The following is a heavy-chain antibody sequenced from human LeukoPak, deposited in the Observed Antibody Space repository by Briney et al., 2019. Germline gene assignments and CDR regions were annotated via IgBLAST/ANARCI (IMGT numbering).Heavy chain of an antibody. D-gene: IGHD4-17*01. CDR1: GFTFSSYA. V-gene: IGHV3-23*01. Sequence: GGSLRLSCAASGFTFSSYAMNWVRQAPGKGLEWVSSISGSGSSTYYADSVKGRLTISRDNSKNTLYLQLNSLRAEDTAVYYCARGRLDYGDFDAFDIWGQGTMVIVSS. CDR3: ARGRLDYGDFDAFDI. CDR2: ISGSGSST. J-gene: IGHJ3*02.